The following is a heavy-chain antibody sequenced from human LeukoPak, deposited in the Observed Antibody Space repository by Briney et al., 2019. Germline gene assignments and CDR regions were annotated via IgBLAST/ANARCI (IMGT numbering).Heavy chain of an antibody. J-gene: IGHJ4*02. Sequence: PGGSLRLSCAVSGFTFSSYGMNWVRQAPGKGLEWVSHISSSSDIVHYADSVKGRFTISRDNAKNSLYLQMDSLRAEDTAVYYCAGEGSGYLPNYWGQGTLVTVSS. V-gene: IGHV3-48*04. D-gene: IGHD5-12*01. CDR2: ISSSSDIV. CDR3: AGEGSGYLPNY. CDR1: GFTFSSYG.